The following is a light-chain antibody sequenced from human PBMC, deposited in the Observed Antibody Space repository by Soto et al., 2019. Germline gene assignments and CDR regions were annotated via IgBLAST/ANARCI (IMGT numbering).Light chain of an antibody. CDR2: EVR. CDR3: SSYRTSSTPHYV. V-gene: IGLV2-14*01. J-gene: IGLJ1*01. Sequence: QSALTQPASVSGSPGQSITISCTGTSSDVGGYNYVSWYQQHPGKAPKVLIFEVRNRPSGVSSRFSGSKSGNTASLTISGLQAEDESNYCCSSYRTSSTPHYVFGTGTKVTVL. CDR1: SSDVGGYNY.